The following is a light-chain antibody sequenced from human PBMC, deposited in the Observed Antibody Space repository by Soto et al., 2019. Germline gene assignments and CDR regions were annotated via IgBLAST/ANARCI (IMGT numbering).Light chain of an antibody. J-gene: IGKJ1*01. CDR3: QQYDSTWWT. V-gene: IGKV4-1*01. CDR2: WAS. CDR1: QSVLYSSNNKNY. Sequence: DIVMTQSPDSLAVSLGERATINCKSSQSVLYSSNNKNYLAWYQQKPGQPPKLLIYWASTRESGVPDRFSGSGSGTDFTLTISSLQAEDVAVYYCQQYDSTWWTFGQGTKVEIK.